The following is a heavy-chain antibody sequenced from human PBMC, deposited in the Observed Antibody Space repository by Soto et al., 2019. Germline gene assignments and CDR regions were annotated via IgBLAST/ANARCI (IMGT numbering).Heavy chain of an antibody. Sequence: QVQLQESGPGLVKPSETLSLTCTVSGASISGFSWSWIRKSAGKGLEWIGRIYATGTTDYNPSLKSGVMMSVDTSKKQFSLKLRSVTAADTAVYYCVRDGTKTLRDWFDPWGQGISVTVSS. CDR1: GASISGFS. J-gene: IGHJ5*02. D-gene: IGHD1-1*01. V-gene: IGHV4-4*07. CDR2: IYATGTT. CDR3: VRDGTKTLRDWFDP.